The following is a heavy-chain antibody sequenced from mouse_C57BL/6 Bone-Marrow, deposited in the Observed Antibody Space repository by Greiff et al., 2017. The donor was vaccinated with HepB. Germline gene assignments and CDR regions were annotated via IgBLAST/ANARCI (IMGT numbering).Heavy chain of an antibody. V-gene: IGHV7-3*01. CDR3: ARYGLSTPDYFDY. Sequence: EVKLEESGGGLVQPGGSLSLSCAASGFTFTDYYMSWVRQPPGKALEWLGFIRNKANGYTTEYSPSVKGRFTISRDNSQSILYLQMNALRAEDSATYYCARYGLSTPDYFDYWGQGTTLTVSS. CDR2: IRNKANGYTT. J-gene: IGHJ2*01. D-gene: IGHD6-1*01. CDR1: GFTFTDYY.